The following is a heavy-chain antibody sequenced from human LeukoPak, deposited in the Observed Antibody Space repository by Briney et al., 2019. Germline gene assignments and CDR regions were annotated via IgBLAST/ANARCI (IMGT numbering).Heavy chain of an antibody. CDR2: MYYSGST. CDR3: ARSIVVAGYVSDYYYYGMDV. V-gene: IGHV4-59*08. D-gene: IGHD6-19*01. J-gene: IGHJ6*02. CDR1: GASMRNYY. Sequence: PSETLSLTCTVSGASMRNYYWSWIRQPPGKGLEWIGYMYYSGSTTYNPSLKTRVTISVGTSKKKFSLRLSSVTAADTAVYYCARSIVVAGYVSDYYYYGMDVWGQGTTVTVSS.